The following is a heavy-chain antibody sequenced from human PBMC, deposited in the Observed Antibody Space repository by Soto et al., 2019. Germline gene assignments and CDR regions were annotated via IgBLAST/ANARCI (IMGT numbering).Heavy chain of an antibody. Sequence: QVQLVESGGGVVQPGRSLRLSCAAYGFTLSSYGMHWVRQSPRKGPEWVAVIWYDGSNKYYADSVKGRFTISRDNSKNTLYLQMIGLRAEDTGVYYCARSPPVLRLLPPAGYFDLWGRGTLVTVSS. D-gene: IGHD3-3*01. V-gene: IGHV3-33*01. CDR2: IWYDGSNK. CDR3: ARSPPVLRLLPPAGYFDL. J-gene: IGHJ2*01. CDR1: GFTLSSYG.